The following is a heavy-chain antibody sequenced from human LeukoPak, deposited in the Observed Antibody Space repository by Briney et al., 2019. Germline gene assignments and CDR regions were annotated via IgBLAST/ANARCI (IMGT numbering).Heavy chain of an antibody. CDR2: ITNSGDTK. V-gene: IGHV3-11*01. J-gene: IGHJ5*02. CDR3: ARGAGPLFDP. Sequence: PGGPLRLSCGPSGFTFSEYYMSWIRRPPGRGLQWIAYITNSGDTKHYQDSVKGRFFISRDNAKNSLYLQTDSLRADDTAVYYCARGAGPLFDPWGQGTLVTVSS. CDR1: GFTFSEYY.